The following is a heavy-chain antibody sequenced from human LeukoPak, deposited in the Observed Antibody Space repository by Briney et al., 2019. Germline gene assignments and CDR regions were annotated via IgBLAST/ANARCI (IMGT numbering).Heavy chain of an antibody. V-gene: IGHV4-30-4*08. CDR1: GGSISSGDCY. J-gene: IGHJ6*03. CDR3: ARADYDYSPLADCYMDV. D-gene: IGHD4-11*01. Sequence: PSQTLSLTCTVSGGSISSGDCYWSWIRQPPGKGLEWIGYIYYSGSTYYNPSLKSRVTISVDTSKNQFSLKLSSVTAADTAVYYCARADYDYSPLADCYMDVWSKGTTVTVSS. CDR2: IYYSGST.